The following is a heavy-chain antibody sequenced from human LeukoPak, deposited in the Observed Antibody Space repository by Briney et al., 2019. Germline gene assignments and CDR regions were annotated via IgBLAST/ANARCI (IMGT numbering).Heavy chain of an antibody. CDR2: ISYDGGSNK. Sequence: PGGSLRLSCAASGFTFSGYAMHWVRQAPGKGLEWVALISYDGGSNKYYADSVKGRFTISRDNSKNTLYLQMISLRPEDTAVYYCARDWVYYGSGSPLDFWGQGTLVTVSS. D-gene: IGHD3-10*01. CDR3: ARDWVYYGSGSPLDF. CDR1: GFTFSGYA. V-gene: IGHV3-30-3*01. J-gene: IGHJ4*02.